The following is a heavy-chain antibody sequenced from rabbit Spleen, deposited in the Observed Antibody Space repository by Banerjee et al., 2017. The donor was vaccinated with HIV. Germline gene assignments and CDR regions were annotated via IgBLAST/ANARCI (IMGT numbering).Heavy chain of an antibody. V-gene: IGHV1S45*01. D-gene: IGHD1-1*01. J-gene: IGHJ6*01. CDR1: GFSFSNKAV. Sequence: QQRLVESGGGLVKPGASLTLTCKASGFSFSNKAVMCWVRQAPGKGLDWIACINAVTGKAVYASWAKGRFTISRTSSPSVTPQMTSMTAADTATYFCARDTSSSFSSYGMDLWGPGTLVTVS. CDR3: ARDTSSSFSSYGMDL. CDR2: INAVTGKA.